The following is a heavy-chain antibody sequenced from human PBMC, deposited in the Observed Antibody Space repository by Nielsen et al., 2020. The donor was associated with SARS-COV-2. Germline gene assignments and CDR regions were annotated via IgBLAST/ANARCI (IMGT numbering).Heavy chain of an antibody. CDR3: VASTNYYGSGTYDF. CDR1: GFTFSESA. Sequence: SVKVSCKASGFTFSESAIQWVRQARGQRPEWIGWILVGSGNTNCAQKFHERVTINRDMSTGTAYMELSSLRSEDTAVYYCVASTNYYGSGTYDFWGQGTLVTVSS. V-gene: IGHV1-58*02. CDR2: ILVGSGNT. D-gene: IGHD3-10*01. J-gene: IGHJ4*02.